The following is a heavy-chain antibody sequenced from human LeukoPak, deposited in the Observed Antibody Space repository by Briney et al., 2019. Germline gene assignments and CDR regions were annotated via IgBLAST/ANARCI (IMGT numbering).Heavy chain of an antibody. Sequence: GESLRISCKGSGYCFTTYWIGWVRQLPGKGLEWMGIIYPGDSNTRYSPSFQGRVTISADKSINTAYLQWSSLKASDTAIYYCARQDLNYWGQGTLVTVSS. J-gene: IGHJ4*02. CDR3: ARQDLNY. CDR1: GYCFTTYW. V-gene: IGHV5-51*01. CDR2: IYPGDSNT.